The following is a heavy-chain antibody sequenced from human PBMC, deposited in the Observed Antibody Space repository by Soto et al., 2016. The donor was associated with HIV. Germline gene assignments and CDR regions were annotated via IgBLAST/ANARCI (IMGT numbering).Heavy chain of an antibody. Sequence: QVQLVQSGTEVKKPGSSVKVSCTASGGTFNSYALSWVRQAPGQGLEWMGVIIPMFDTTNYAQNFQGRVTITADESTSTAYMELNGLTFDDTAVYHCARGSVLSAFDIWGQGTLVIVSS. J-gene: IGHJ3*02. CDR2: IIPMFDTT. CDR1: GGTFNSYA. CDR3: ARGSVLSAFDI. V-gene: IGHV1-69*13.